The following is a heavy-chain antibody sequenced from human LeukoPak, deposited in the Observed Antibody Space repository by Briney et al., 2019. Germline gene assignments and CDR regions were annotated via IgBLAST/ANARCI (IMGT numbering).Heavy chain of an antibody. CDR1: GYTFTGYY. V-gene: IGHV1-2*06. CDR3: ARGGWDTAMVTNWFDP. CDR2: INPNSGGT. D-gene: IGHD5-18*01. Sequence: ASVKVSCKASGYTFTGYYMHWVRQAPGQGLEWMGRINPNSGGTNYAQKFQGRVTITRDTSISTAYMELSRLRSDDTAVYYCARGGWDTAMVTNWFDPWGQGTLVTVSS. J-gene: IGHJ5*02.